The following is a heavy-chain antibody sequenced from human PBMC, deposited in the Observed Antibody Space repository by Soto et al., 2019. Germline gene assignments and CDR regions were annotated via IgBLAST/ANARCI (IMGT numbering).Heavy chain of an antibody. CDR1: GDTFSRYT. CDR2: IIPRFGTT. J-gene: IGHJ4*02. CDR3: ARGRGLYNSGRSQLDY. Sequence: QVQLVQSGAEVKKPGSSVRVSCKASGDTFSRYTVNWVRQAPRQGLEWMGGIIPRFGTTNYAPTLQGRVTITADESTNTVYMELSSLRSEDTALYFCARGRGLYNSGRSQLDYWGQGTLRTVSS. D-gene: IGHD1-1*01. V-gene: IGHV1-69*01.